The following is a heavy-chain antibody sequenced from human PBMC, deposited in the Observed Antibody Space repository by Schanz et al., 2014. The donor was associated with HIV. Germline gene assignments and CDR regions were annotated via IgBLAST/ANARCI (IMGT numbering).Heavy chain of an antibody. CDR3: AKPEYDTSGNSQSHFDY. CDR1: GFSFNNYG. V-gene: IGHV3-30*18. D-gene: IGHD3-22*01. CDR2: MSYDGINK. J-gene: IGHJ4*02. Sequence: QVQLVESGGGVVQPRRSLRLSCAASGFSFNNYGMHWVRQAPGKGLEWVAVMSYDGINKHYADSVKGRFTISRDNSKNTLYLQMNTLRAEDTAVYYCAKPEYDTSGNSQSHFDYWGQGTLVTVSS.